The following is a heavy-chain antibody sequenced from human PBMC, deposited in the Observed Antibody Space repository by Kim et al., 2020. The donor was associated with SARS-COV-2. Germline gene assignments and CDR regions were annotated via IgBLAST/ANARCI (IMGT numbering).Heavy chain of an antibody. V-gene: IGHV4-34*01. D-gene: IGHD3-10*01. J-gene: IGHJ6*02. CDR2: INHSGST. CDR1: GGSFSGYY. Sequence: SETLSLTCAVYGGSFSGYYWSWIRQPPGKGLEWIGEINHSGSTNYNPSLKSRVTISVDTSKNQFSLKLSSVTAADTAVYYCARELRGVRGVIRHTYYYYGMDVWGRGATVTDSS. CDR3: ARELRGVRGVIRHTYYYYGMDV.